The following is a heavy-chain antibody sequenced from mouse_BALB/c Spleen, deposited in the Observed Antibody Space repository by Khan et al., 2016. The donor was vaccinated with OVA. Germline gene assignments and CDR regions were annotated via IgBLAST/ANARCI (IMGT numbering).Heavy chain of an antibody. CDR3: TRHRSYYGSSPYFDY. CDR2: ISSGGSYT. CDR1: GFSFSSYS. Sequence: EVMLVESGGGLVRPGGSLKLSCAASGFSFSSYSMSWVRQTPEKRLEWVAIISSGGSYTYYTESVKGRSTISRANDKNTQHLHVNRLRSEDTAMYYCTRHRSYYGSSPYFDYGGQGTTLTVSS. V-gene: IGHV5-6-4*01. D-gene: IGHD1-1*01. J-gene: IGHJ2*01.